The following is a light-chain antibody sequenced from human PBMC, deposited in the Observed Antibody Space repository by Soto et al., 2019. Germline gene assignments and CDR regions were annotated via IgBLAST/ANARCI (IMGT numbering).Light chain of an antibody. J-gene: IGKJ2*01. CDR3: QQCGTSPMYT. CDR2: GAS. V-gene: IGKV3-20*01. CDR1: QSVSSSY. Sequence: EIVLTQSPGTLSLSPGERATLSCRASQSVSSSYLAWYQQKPGQAPRLLIYGASSRATGIPDRFSGSGSGTDFTLTIRRLEPEDFSVYYCQQCGTSPMYTFGQGTKVEIK.